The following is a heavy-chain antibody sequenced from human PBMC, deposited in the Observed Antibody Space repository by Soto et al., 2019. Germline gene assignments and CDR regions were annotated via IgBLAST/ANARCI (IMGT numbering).Heavy chain of an antibody. J-gene: IGHJ6*02. V-gene: IGHV1-2*02. Sequence: CKASGYTFTGYSMHWVRQSPGQGLEWMGWINPNSGGTNYAQKFQGRVTMTRDTSISTAYMELSRLRSDDTAVYYCATVKTINSYYRMDFWGQGTTVSVSS. CDR3: ATVKTINSYYRMDF. CDR1: GYTFTGYS. D-gene: IGHD1-20*01. CDR2: INPNSGGT.